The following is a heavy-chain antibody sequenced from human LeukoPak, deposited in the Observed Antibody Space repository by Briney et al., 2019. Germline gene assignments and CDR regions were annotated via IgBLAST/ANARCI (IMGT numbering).Heavy chain of an antibody. D-gene: IGHD7-27*01. Sequence: PSETLSLTCTVSGGSISSYYWSWLRQPPGKGLEYIGYTHYSGSTNYNPSLKSRVTISLDTSGNQFSLKLSSVTAADTALYYCARIGNPATGDYWGQGTLVTVSS. V-gene: IGHV4-59*01. CDR1: GGSISSYY. J-gene: IGHJ4*02. CDR3: ARIGNPATGDY. CDR2: THYSGST.